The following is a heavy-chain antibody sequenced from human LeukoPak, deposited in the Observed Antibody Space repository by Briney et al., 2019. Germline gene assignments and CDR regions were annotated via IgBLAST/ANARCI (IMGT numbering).Heavy chain of an antibody. CDR2: IATAGDT. Sequence: GGSLRLSCAASGFTFTNYGVHWVRQATGKCLEWVSGIATAGDTYYLGSVKGQFIISREDAKNSLYLQMNRLRAGDTALYYCARDHKGGDGADAFDIWGHGTMVTVSS. D-gene: IGHD5-24*01. CDR1: GFTFTNYG. V-gene: IGHV3-13*01. CDR3: ARDHKGGDGADAFDI. J-gene: IGHJ3*02.